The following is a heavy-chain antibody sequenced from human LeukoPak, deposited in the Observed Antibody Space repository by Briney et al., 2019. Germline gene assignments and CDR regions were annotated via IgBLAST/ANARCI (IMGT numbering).Heavy chain of an antibody. D-gene: IGHD5-24*01. J-gene: IGHJ6*03. Sequence: ASVKVSCKASGYNFITIATSWVRQAPGQGLEWMGWSSAYNGDGNFVQKFQGRVTMTTDTSTNTADMELRRLRYVDTAVYYCARGGPWVVATINDYYLDVWGKGTTVTVSS. CDR1: GYNFITIA. CDR2: SSAYNGDG. V-gene: IGHV1-18*01. CDR3: ARGGPWVVATINDYYLDV.